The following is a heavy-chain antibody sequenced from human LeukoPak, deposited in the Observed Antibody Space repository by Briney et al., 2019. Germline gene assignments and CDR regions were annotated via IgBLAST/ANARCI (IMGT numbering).Heavy chain of an antibody. V-gene: IGHV4-34*01. CDR1: GGSFSGYY. J-gene: IGHJ4*02. CDR3: ARGKPFGGKRVGHFDY. D-gene: IGHD3-16*01. Sequence: SETLSLTCAVYGGSFSGYYWSWIRQPPGKGLEWIGEINHSGSTNYNPSLKSRVTISVDTSKNQFSLKLSSVTAADTAVYYCARGKPFGGKRVGHFDYWGQGTLVTVSS. CDR2: INHSGST.